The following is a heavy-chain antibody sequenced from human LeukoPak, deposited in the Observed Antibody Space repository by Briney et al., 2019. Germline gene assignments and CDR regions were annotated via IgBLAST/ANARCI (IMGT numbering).Heavy chain of an antibody. CDR1: GYTFTSYY. Sequence: ASVKVSCKASGYTFTSYYMHWVRQAPGQGLEWMGIINPSGGSTSCAQKFQGRVTMTRDTSTSTVYMELSSLRSEDTAVYYCAGNCGGDCYGAFDIWGQGTMVTVAS. D-gene: IGHD2-21*02. V-gene: IGHV1-46*01. CDR3: AGNCGGDCYGAFDI. CDR2: INPSGGST. J-gene: IGHJ3*02.